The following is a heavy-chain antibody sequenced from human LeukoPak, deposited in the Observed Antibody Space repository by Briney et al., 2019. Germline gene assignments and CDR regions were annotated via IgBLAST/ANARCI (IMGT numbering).Heavy chain of an antibody. J-gene: IGHJ4*02. V-gene: IGHV3-23*01. D-gene: IGHD5/OR15-5a*01. Sequence: GGSLRLSCAASGFTFSSYAMSWVRQAPGKGLEWVSAISGSGGSTYYADSVKGRFTISRDNSKNTLYLQMNSLRAEDTAVYYCTTDPGWIYDRDFDYWGQGTLVTVSS. CDR1: GFTFSSYA. CDR3: TTDPGWIYDRDFDY. CDR2: ISGSGGST.